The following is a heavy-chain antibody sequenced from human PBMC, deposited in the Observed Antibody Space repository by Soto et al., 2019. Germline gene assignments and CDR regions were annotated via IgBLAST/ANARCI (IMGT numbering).Heavy chain of an antibody. Sequence: QITLKESGPTLVKPTQTLTLTCTFSGFSLSSTRVAVGWIRQPPGKALEWLALIYWDDDKRYSPFLKSRLTITKDTSKSQVVLTMTNMDPVDKATYYCAHSVVAGLGYYFDYWGQGTLVTVSS. CDR1: GFSLSSTRVA. V-gene: IGHV2-5*02. D-gene: IGHD6-19*01. CDR3: AHSVVAGLGYYFDY. CDR2: IYWDDDK. J-gene: IGHJ4*02.